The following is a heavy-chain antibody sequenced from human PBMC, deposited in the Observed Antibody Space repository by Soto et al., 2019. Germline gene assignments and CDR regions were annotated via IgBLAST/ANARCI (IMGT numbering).Heavy chain of an antibody. V-gene: IGHV4-4*02. J-gene: IGHJ4*02. Sequence: SETLSLTCAVSGGSITSNWWSWVRQPPGKGLEWIGEIHHSGSFNYNPSLRSRVTISIDTSKNQFSLKLSSVTAADTAVYYCARFPRGYSYGHFDYWGQGTLVTVSS. CDR1: GGSITSNW. D-gene: IGHD5-18*01. CDR2: IHHSGSF. CDR3: ARFPRGYSYGHFDY.